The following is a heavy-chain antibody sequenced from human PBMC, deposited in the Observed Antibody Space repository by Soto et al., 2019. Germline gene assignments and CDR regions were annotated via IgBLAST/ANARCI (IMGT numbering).Heavy chain of an antibody. CDR1: GYTFTSYD. D-gene: IGHD6-13*01. CDR2: MNPNSGNT. J-gene: IGHJ6*02. V-gene: IGHV1-8*01. Sequence: QVQLVQSGAEVKKTGASVKVSCKASGYTFTSYDINWVRQATGQGLEWMGWMNPNSGNTGYAQKFQGRVTMTRNTSISTAYMELSSLRSEDTAVYYCARRGYSSSWYYYSYYGMDVWGQGATVTVSS. CDR3: ARRGYSSSWYYYSYYGMDV.